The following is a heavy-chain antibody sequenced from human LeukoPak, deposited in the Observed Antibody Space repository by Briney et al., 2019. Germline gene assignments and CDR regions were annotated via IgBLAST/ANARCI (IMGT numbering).Heavy chain of an antibody. CDR1: GFTFDDYA. CDR3: AKDIQRYSSSCGFDY. Sequence: GGSLRLSCAASGFTFDDYAMHWVRQAPGKGLEWVSGISWNSGSIGYADSVKGRFTISRDNAKNSLYLQMNSLRAEDTALYYWAKDIQRYSSSCGFDYWGQGTLVTVSS. CDR2: ISWNSGSI. J-gene: IGHJ4*02. V-gene: IGHV3-9*01. D-gene: IGHD6-13*01.